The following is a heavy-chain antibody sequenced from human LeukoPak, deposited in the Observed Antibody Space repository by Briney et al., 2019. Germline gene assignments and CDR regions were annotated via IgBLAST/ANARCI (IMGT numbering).Heavy chain of an antibody. CDR1: GFTFSSYA. CDR2: ISGSGGST. D-gene: IGHD1-26*01. CDR3: ARDFPGSGSTIDAFDI. J-gene: IGHJ3*02. V-gene: IGHV3-23*01. Sequence: GGSLRLSCAASGFTFSSYAMSWVRQAPGKGLEWVSAISGSGGSTYYADSVKGRFTISRDNSKNTLYLQMNSLRAEDTAVYYCARDFPGSGSTIDAFDIWGQGTMVTVSS.